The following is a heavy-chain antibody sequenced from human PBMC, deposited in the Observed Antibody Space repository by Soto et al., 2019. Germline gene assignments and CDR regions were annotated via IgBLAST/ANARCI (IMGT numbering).Heavy chain of an antibody. Sequence: PGGSLRLSCAASGFTFSDYYMSWIRQAPGKGLEWVSYISSSGSTLYYADSVKGRFTISRDNAKNSLYLQMNSLRAEDTAVYYCARCLAYYDYIWGSYRPHYFDYWGQGTLVTVS. V-gene: IGHV3-11*01. J-gene: IGHJ4*02. CDR1: GFTFSDYY. CDR3: ARCLAYYDYIWGSYRPHYFDY. CDR2: ISSSGSTL. D-gene: IGHD3-16*02.